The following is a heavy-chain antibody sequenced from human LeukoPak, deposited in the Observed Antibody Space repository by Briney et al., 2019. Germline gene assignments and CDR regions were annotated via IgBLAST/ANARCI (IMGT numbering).Heavy chain of an antibody. J-gene: IGHJ4*02. CDR2: ISAYYGNT. Sequence: ASVKVSCKASGYTFTSHGISWVRQAPGQGLEWMGWISAYYGNTNYAQKLQGRVTMTTDTSTSTAYMELRSLRSDDTAVYYCARDRASNYDFWSGYYSPVYFDYWGQGTLVTVSS. D-gene: IGHD3-3*01. V-gene: IGHV1-18*01. CDR3: ARDRASNYDFWSGYYSPVYFDY. CDR1: GYTFTSHG.